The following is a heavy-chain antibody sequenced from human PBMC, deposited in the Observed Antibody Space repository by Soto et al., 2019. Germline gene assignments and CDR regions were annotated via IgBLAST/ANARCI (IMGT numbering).Heavy chain of an antibody. J-gene: IGHJ2*01. CDR2: INAGNGNT. V-gene: IGHV1-3*01. Sequence: ASVKVSCKASGYAFTSYAMHWVRQAPGQRLEWMGWINAGNGNTKYSQKFQGRVTITRDTSASTAYMELSSLRSEDTAVYYCARGGSLYWYFDLWGRGTLVTVSS. CDR3: ARGGSLYWYFDL. D-gene: IGHD1-26*01. CDR1: GYAFTSYA.